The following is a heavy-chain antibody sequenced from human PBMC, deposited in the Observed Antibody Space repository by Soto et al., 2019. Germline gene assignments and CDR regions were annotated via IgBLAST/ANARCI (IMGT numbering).Heavy chain of an antibody. D-gene: IGHD3-16*01. V-gene: IGHV1-2*02. CDR3: ARTKINTLGIFPAPFDNW. J-gene: IGHJ5*01. CDR1: GYTFTGHS. CDR2: INPNSGGT. Sequence: ASVKLSCKASGYTFTGHSMHWVRQAPGQGLEWMGWINPNSGGTNYAQKFQGRVTMTRDTSISTAYMELSRLRSDDTAVYYCARTKINTLGIFPAPFDNW.